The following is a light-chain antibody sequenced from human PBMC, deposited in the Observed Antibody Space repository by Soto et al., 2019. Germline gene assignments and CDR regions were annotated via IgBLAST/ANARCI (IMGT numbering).Light chain of an antibody. V-gene: IGLV2-23*02. J-gene: IGLJ3*02. CDR1: SSDFGTYNF. CDR2: EVT. Sequence: QSALTQPASVSGSPGQSITNSCTTSSSDFGTYNFVSWYQQHPGKAPKLMLYEVTRRPSGVSNRFSGSQSGNTASLTISGLQADDEADYYCSSSIHPNTLVFGGGTKLTVL. CDR3: SSSIHPNTLV.